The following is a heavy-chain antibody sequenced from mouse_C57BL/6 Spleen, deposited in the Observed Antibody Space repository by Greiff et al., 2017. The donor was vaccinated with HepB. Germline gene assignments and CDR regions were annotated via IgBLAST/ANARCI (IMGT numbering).Heavy chain of an antibody. CDR3: ARAPLGSSQFDY. Sequence: QVQLQQSGAELVRPGTSVKVSCKASGYAFTNYLVEWVKQRPGQGLEWIGVINPGSGGTNYNEKFKGKATLTADKSSSTAYMQLSSLTSEDSAVYFCARAPLGSSQFDYWGQGTTLTVSS. D-gene: IGHD1-1*01. V-gene: IGHV1-54*01. J-gene: IGHJ2*01. CDR1: GYAFTNYL. CDR2: INPGSGGT.